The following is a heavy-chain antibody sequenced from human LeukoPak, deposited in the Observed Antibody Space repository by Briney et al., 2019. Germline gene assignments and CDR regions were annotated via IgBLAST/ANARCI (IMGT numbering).Heavy chain of an antibody. J-gene: IGHJ4*02. CDR2: IKSKTDGGTT. Sequence: MSGGSLRLSCAASGFTFSNAWMSWVRQAPGKGLEWVGRIKSKTDGGTTDCAAPVKGRFTISRDDSKNTLYLQMNSLKTEDTAVYYCTTVISRTPQVGYWGQGTLVTVSS. D-gene: IGHD2-2*01. CDR3: TTVISRTPQVGY. V-gene: IGHV3-15*01. CDR1: GFTFSNAW.